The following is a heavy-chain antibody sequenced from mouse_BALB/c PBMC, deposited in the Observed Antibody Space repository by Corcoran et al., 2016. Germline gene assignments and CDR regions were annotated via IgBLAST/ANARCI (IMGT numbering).Heavy chain of an antibody. Sequence: EVQLHQSGAELVKPGASVKLSCTASGFNIKDTYMHWVMQRPEQGLEWIGRIDPANGNTKYDPKSQGKATMTADTSSNTVYLQLSSLTSEATAVYYCGRSREGNYVVYWGQGTTLTVSS. D-gene: IGHD2-1*01. CDR3: GRSREGNYVVY. V-gene: IGHV14-3*02. J-gene: IGHJ2*01. CDR1: GFNIKDTY. CDR2: IDPANGNT.